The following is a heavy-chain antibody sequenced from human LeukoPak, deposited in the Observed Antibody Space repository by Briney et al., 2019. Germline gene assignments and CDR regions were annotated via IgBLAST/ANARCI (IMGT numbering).Heavy chain of an antibody. J-gene: IGHJ4*02. CDR3: ARRAGAYSHPYDY. D-gene: IGHD4/OR15-4a*01. V-gene: IGHV3-53*01. CDR2: IYSGDT. Sequence: PGGSLRLSCTASGFTVSSNSMSCVRQAPGKGLEWVSFIYSGDTHYSDSVKGRFTISRDHSKNTLYLQMNSLRAEDTAVYYCARRAGAYSHPYDYWGQGTLVTVSS. CDR1: GFTVSSNS.